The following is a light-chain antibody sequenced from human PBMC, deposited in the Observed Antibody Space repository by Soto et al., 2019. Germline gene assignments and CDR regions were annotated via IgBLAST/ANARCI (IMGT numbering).Light chain of an antibody. V-gene: IGKV1-27*01. J-gene: IGKJ4*01. Sequence: DIQMTQSPSSLSASVGDRVTITCRASQGISNYLAWYQQKPGEVPKVLVYASSTLQSGVPSRFRGSGFGTDFTLTITSLQPEDVATYYCHRYNSAPLTFGGGTKVEI. CDR3: HRYNSAPLT. CDR2: ASS. CDR1: QGISNY.